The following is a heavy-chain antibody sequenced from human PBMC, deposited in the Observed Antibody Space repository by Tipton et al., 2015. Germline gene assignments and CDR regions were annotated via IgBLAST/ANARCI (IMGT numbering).Heavy chain of an antibody. Sequence: TLSLTCTVSGGSFSDYYWSWIRQSPGEGLEWIGYIYYSGSTNYNPSLRSRVAMSMDTSKNQFSLKLSSVIAADTAVYYCARSDVERNTVFVFEIWGPGTMVTVSS. CDR3: ARSDVERNTVFVFEI. J-gene: IGHJ3*02. CDR1: GGSFSDYY. D-gene: IGHD3-10*01. V-gene: IGHV4-59*07. CDR2: IYYSGST.